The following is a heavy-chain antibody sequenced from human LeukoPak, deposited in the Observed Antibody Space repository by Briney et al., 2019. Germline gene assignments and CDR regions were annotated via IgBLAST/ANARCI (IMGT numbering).Heavy chain of an antibody. CDR1: GGSFSGYY. Sequence: SETLSLTCAVYGGSFSGYYWSWIRQPPGKGLEWIGEINHSGSTNYNPSLKSRVTISVDTSKNQFSLKLSSVTAADTAVYYCATPGGVLPIAYWGQGTLVTVSS. CDR3: ATPGGVLPIAY. CDR2: INHSGST. D-gene: IGHD2-8*02. V-gene: IGHV4-34*01. J-gene: IGHJ4*02.